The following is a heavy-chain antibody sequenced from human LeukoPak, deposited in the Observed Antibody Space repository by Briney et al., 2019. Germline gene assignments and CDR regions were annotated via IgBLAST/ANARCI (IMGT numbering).Heavy chain of an antibody. J-gene: IGHJ3*02. V-gene: IGHV1-46*01. CDR2: INPSGDST. Sequence: ASVKASCKASGYTLTSYYMHWVRQAPGQGLEWMGIINPSGDSTSYAQKFQGRVTMTRDTSTSTVYMELSSLRSEDTAVYYCARGEDYYDSSGYYSDIDAFDIWGQGTMVAVSS. CDR1: GYTLTSYY. D-gene: IGHD3-22*01. CDR3: ARGEDYYDSSGYYSDIDAFDI.